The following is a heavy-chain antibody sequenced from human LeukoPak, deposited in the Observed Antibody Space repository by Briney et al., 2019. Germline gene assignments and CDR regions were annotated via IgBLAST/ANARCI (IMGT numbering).Heavy chain of an antibody. Sequence: GGSLRLSCAASGFTLSSYGMHWVRQAPGKGLEWVAVIWYDGSNKYYADSVKGRFTISRDNSKNTLYLQMNSLRAEDTAVYYCARGDSGLGYFDYWGQGTLVTVSS. V-gene: IGHV3-33*01. J-gene: IGHJ4*02. CDR2: IWYDGSNK. CDR1: GFTLSSYG. CDR3: ARGDSGLGYFDY. D-gene: IGHD6-19*01.